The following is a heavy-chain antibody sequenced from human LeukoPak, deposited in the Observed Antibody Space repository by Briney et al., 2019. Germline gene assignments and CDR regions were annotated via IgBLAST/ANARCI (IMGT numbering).Heavy chain of an antibody. CDR1: TFTFSSYA. J-gene: IGHJ4*02. D-gene: IGHD2-2*01. CDR2: ISGSGSTT. Sequence: PGGSLRLSCAASTFTFSSYAMSWVRQAPGKGLEWVSVISGSGSTTYYADSVKGRFTISRDNAKNSLYLQMNSLRAEDTAVYYCAGTRDWGQGTLVTVSS. V-gene: IGHV3-23*01. CDR3: AGTRD.